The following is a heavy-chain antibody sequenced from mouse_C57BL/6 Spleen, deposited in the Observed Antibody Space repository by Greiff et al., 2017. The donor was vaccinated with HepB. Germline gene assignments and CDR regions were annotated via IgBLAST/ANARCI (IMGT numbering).Heavy chain of an antibody. J-gene: IGHJ4*01. Sequence: EVMLVESGGGLVKPGGSLKLSCAASGFTFSDYGMHWVRQAPEKGLEWVAYISSGSSTIYYADTVKGRFTISRDNAKNTLFLQMTSLRSEDTAMYYCARRIYYGYDEGNAMDYWGQGTSVTVSS. D-gene: IGHD2-2*01. CDR2: ISSGSSTI. CDR3: ARRIYYGYDEGNAMDY. CDR1: GFTFSDYG. V-gene: IGHV5-17*01.